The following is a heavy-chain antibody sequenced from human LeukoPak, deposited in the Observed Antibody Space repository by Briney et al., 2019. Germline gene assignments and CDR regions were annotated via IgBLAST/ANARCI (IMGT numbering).Heavy chain of an antibody. CDR3: ARWSTSWYAFDI. CDR1: GVSMRTYY. Sequence: SETLSLTCTVSGVSMRTYYWSWIRQPPGKGLEWIGYIYYSGTTNYNPSLKSRVTISVDTSKNQFSLNLSSVTTADTAMYYCARWSTSWYAFDICGQGTLVTVSS. CDR2: IYYSGTT. D-gene: IGHD6-13*01. V-gene: IGHV4-59*01. J-gene: IGHJ3*02.